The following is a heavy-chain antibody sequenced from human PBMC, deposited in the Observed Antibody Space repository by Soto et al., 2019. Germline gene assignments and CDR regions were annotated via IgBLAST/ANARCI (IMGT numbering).Heavy chain of an antibody. J-gene: IGHJ4*02. CDR3: ARGSGYYYWDDY. Sequence: QVQLVQSGAEEKKPGASVKVSCKASGYTFTSYAMHWVRQAPGQRLEWMGWINAGNGNTKYSQKFQGRVTITRDTSARTAYMELSSLRSEDTAVHYSARGSGYYYWDDYWGQGTLVTVSS. CDR2: INAGNGNT. V-gene: IGHV1-3*05. D-gene: IGHD3-22*01. CDR1: GYTFTSYA.